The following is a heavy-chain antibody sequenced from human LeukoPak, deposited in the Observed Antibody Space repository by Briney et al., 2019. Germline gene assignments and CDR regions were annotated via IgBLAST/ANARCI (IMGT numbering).Heavy chain of an antibody. D-gene: IGHD6-6*01. J-gene: IGHJ6*03. CDR1: GFTFDDYA. Sequence: GGSLRLSCAASGFTFDDYAMHWVRQAPGKGLEWVSLISWDGGSTYYADSVKGRFTISRDNSKNSLYLQMNSLRAEDTALYYCAKDWAARHYYYYYMDVWGKGTTVTVSS. CDR3: AKDWAARHYYYYYMDV. CDR2: ISWDGGST. V-gene: IGHV3-43D*03.